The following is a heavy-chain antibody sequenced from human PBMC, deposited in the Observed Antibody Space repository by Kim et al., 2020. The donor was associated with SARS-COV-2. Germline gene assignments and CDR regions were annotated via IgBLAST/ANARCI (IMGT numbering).Heavy chain of an antibody. D-gene: IGHD3-9*01. V-gene: IGHV3-9*01. CDR2: ISWNSGSI. J-gene: IGHJ4*02. CDR1: GFTFDGYA. CDR3: AKAVGVLRYFDWLSPFDY. Sequence: GGSLRLSCAASGFTFDGYAMHWVRQAPGKGLEWVSGISWNSGSIGYADSVKGRFTISRDNAKNSLYLQMNSLRAEDTALYYCAKAVGVLRYFDWLSPFDYWGQGTLVTVSS.